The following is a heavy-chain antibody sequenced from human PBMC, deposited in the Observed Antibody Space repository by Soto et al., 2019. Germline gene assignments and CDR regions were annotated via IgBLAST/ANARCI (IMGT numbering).Heavy chain of an antibody. D-gene: IGHD6-13*01. V-gene: IGHV5-51*01. J-gene: IGHJ6*02. CDR3: ARPNAYSSSWYNYYGMDV. CDR1: GYSFDSFW. Sequence: GESLKISCKGSGYSFDSFWIGWVRQMAVKGLEWMGLIYPGDSETRYSPSFQGQVTISADKSMNTAYLQWSSLKASDTAMYYCARPNAYSSSWYNYYGMDVWGQGTTVTVSS. CDR2: IYPGDSET.